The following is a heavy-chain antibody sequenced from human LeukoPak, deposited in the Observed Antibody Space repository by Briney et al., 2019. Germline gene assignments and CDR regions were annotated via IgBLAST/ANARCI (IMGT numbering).Heavy chain of an antibody. Sequence: GGSLRLSCAASGFIFSDHYMDWVRQAPGKGLEWVGRTRNEANIYTTKYAASVKGRFTISRDDSKNSPYLQMNSLKTEDTAVYYCASPVGATTVRAFDIWGQGTMVTVSS. CDR3: ASPVGATTVRAFDI. CDR1: GFIFSDHY. J-gene: IGHJ3*02. CDR2: TRNEANIYTT. D-gene: IGHD1-26*01. V-gene: IGHV3-72*01.